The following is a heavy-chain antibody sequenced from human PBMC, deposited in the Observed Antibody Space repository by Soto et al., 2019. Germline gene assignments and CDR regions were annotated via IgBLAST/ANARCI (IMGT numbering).Heavy chain of an antibody. V-gene: IGHV4-59*08. CDR1: DDSITSYY. J-gene: IGHJ4*02. D-gene: IGHD2-15*01. Sequence: SETLSLTCTISDDSITSYYWTWIRQPPGKGLEWVGHIYYNGNTNFNPSLKTRATISIGASRTHFSLKLDSVTAADTAVYYCASHGSVAAIDVTSWGLGNLLTVSS. CDR3: ASHGSVAAIDVTS. CDR2: IYYNGNT.